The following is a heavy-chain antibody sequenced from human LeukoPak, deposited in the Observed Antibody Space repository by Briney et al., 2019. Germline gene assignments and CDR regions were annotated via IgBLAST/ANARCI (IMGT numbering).Heavy chain of an antibody. V-gene: IGHV3-48*03. CDR1: GFAYSSYE. CDR3: ARGCSGGSCFGDFDY. Sequence: GGSLRLFCAASGFAYSSYEMNWVRQAPGKGLEWVSYIGASGSAIYYADSVKGRFTISRDNAKNSLYLQMNSLRDEDTAVYYCARGCSGGSCFGDFDYWGQGTLGTVSS. J-gene: IGHJ4*02. CDR2: IGASGSAI. D-gene: IGHD2-15*01.